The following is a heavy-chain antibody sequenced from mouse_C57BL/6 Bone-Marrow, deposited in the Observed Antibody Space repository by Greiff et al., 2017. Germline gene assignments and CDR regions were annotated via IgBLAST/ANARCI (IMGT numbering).Heavy chain of an antibody. D-gene: IGHD2-4*01. V-gene: IGHV3-6*01. CDR2: ISYDGSN. Sequence: DVKLQESGPGLVKPSQSLSLTCSVTGYSITSGYYWNWIRQFPGNKLEWMGYISYDGSNNYNPSLKNRISITRDTSKNQFFLKLNSVTTEDTATYYCARAPGLRRGWYFDVWGTGTTVTVSS. J-gene: IGHJ1*03. CDR1: GYSITSGYY. CDR3: ARAPGLRRGWYFDV.